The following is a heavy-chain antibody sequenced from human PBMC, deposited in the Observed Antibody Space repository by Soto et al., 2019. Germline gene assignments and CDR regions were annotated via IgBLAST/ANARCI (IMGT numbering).Heavy chain of an antibody. CDR2: ISYDGSNK. D-gene: IGHD2-15*01. J-gene: IGHJ4*02. CDR1: GFTFSSYA. CDR3: ARAPSNLYCSGGSCYPDY. V-gene: IGHV3-30-3*01. Sequence: QVQLVESGGGVVQPGRSLRLSCAASGFTFSSYAMHWVRQAPGKGLEWVAVISYDGSNKYYADSVKGRFTISRDNSKNTRYLQMNSLRAEDTAVYYCARAPSNLYCSGGSCYPDYWGQGTLVTVSS.